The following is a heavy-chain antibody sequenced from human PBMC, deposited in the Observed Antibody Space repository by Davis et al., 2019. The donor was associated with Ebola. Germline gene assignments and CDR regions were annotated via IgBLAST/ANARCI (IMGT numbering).Heavy chain of an antibody. J-gene: IGHJ4*02. CDR2: ISYDGSNK. CDR1: GFTFSSYA. D-gene: IGHD3-3*01. V-gene: IGHV3-30-3*01. Sequence: PGGSLRLSCAASGFTFSSYAMHWVRQAPGKGLEWVAVISYDGSNKYYADSVKGRFTISRDNSKNTLYLQMNSLRAEDTAVYYCARALRNYDFWSGYLGGDYWGQGTLVTVSS. CDR3: ARALRNYDFWSGYLGGDY.